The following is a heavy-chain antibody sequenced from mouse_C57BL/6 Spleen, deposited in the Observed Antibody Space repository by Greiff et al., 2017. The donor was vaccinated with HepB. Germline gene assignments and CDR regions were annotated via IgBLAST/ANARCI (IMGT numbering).Heavy chain of an antibody. D-gene: IGHD1-1*01. CDR1: GYAFSSYW. Sequence: VKLQESGAELVKPGASVKISCKASGYAFSSYWMNWVKQRPGKGLEWIGQIYPGDGDTNYNGKFKGKATLTADKSSSTAYMQLSSLTSEDSAVYFCARKDYGSSYGYFDVWGTGTTVTVSS. CDR3: ARKDYGSSYGYFDV. V-gene: IGHV1-80*01. CDR2: IYPGDGDT. J-gene: IGHJ1*03.